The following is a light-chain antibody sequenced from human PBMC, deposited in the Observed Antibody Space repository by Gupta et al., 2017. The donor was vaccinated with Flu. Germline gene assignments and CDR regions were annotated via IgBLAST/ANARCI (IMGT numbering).Light chain of an antibody. V-gene: IGLV3-21*02. J-gene: IGLJ3*02. CDR3: QVWDTTSDNRV. Sequence: SSVLTQPPSVSVAPGQTATITCGGDNIESKSVHWYRQKPGQAPVLFVYDDSDRPSGIPERFSGSNYGTTATLTISRVEAGDEADYYCQVWDTTSDNRVFGGGTKLTVL. CDR1: NIESKS. CDR2: DDS.